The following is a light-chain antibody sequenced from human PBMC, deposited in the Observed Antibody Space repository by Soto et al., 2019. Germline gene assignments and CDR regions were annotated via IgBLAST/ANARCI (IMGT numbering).Light chain of an antibody. Sequence: EIVLTQSPGTLSLSPGERATLSCRASQSVSSYYLAWYQQKPGQAPRLLIYAASSRATGIPDRFSGGGSGTDFTLTINRLEPEDFAVYYCQQYGSSPLTFGGGTKVDIK. V-gene: IGKV3-20*01. J-gene: IGKJ4*01. CDR1: QSVSSYY. CDR2: AAS. CDR3: QQYGSSPLT.